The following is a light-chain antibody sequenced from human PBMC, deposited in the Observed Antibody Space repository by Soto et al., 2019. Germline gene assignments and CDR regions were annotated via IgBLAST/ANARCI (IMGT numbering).Light chain of an antibody. CDR1: QSISVS. J-gene: IGKJ3*01. Sequence: IQMTQSPSTLSASVGDTVTITCRASQSISVSLAWYQQKPGKAPNLLIYDASTLQGGVPSRFSGSGSGTEFTLTITSLQPADFATYHCQQYNSSSFGFGPGTKVDIK. CDR3: QQYNSSSFG. CDR2: DAS. V-gene: IGKV1-5*01.